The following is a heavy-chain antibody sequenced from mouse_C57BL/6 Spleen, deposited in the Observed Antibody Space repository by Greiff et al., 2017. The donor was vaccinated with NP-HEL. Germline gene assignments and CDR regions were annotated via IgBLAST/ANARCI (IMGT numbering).Heavy chain of an antibody. CDR3: TRTNWDPPCDS. CDR2: IRNKANNHAT. Sequence: DVMLVESGGGLVQPGGSMKLSCAASGFTFSDAWMDWVRQSPEKGLEWVAEIRNKANNHATYYTESVKGRFTISRDDSKNSVYQQMNSLRAEDTGIYYCTRTNWDPPCDSWGQGTTLTVSS. D-gene: IGHD4-1*01. J-gene: IGHJ2*01. CDR1: GFTFSDAW. V-gene: IGHV6-6*01.